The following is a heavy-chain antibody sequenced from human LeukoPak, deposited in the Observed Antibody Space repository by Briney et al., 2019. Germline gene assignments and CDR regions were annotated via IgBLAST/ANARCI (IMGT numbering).Heavy chain of an antibody. Sequence: SQTLSLTCTVSGGSISSHYWSWIRQPPGKGLEWIGYIHNSGTTNYNPSLKSRVTISLDTSNNQFSLNLRSVTAGDTAVYFCARDRGRVRYGDAFEFWGQGKMVTVSS. CDR1: GGSISSHY. J-gene: IGHJ3*01. CDR2: IHNSGTT. D-gene: IGHD4-17*01. CDR3: ARDRGRVRYGDAFEF. V-gene: IGHV4-59*11.